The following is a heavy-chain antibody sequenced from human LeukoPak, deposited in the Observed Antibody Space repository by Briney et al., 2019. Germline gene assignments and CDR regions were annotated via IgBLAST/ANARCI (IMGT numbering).Heavy chain of an antibody. Sequence: ASVKVSCKASGYTFTSYGISWVRQAPGQGLEWMGWISAYNGNTNYAQKLQGRVTMTTDTSTSTAYMELSSLRSEDTAVYYCARDDTPLGAFDIWGQGTMVTVSS. CDR1: GYTFTSYG. J-gene: IGHJ3*02. V-gene: IGHV1-18*01. D-gene: IGHD2-2*02. CDR3: ARDDTPLGAFDI. CDR2: ISAYNGNT.